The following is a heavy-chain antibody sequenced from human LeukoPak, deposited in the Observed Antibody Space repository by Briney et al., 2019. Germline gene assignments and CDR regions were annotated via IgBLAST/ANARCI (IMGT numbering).Heavy chain of an antibody. CDR1: GGSISSYY. Sequence: SETLSLTCTVSGGSISSYYWSWIRQPPGKGLEWIGYIYYSGRTNYNPSLKSRVTISVDTSKNQFSLKLSSVTAADTAVYYCARAGEVDDYGDYGGFDYWGQGTLVTVSS. D-gene: IGHD4-17*01. J-gene: IGHJ4*02. CDR3: ARAGEVDDYGDYGGFDY. CDR2: IYYSGRT. V-gene: IGHV4-59*12.